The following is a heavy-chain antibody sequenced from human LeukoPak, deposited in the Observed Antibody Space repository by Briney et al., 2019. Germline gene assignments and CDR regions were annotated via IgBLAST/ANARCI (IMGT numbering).Heavy chain of an antibody. V-gene: IGHV3-30-3*01. CDR1: GFTFSSNA. CDR3: AREEWYYFDY. D-gene: IGHD3-3*01. CDR2: ISYDGSNK. J-gene: IGHJ4*02. Sequence: GGSLRLSCAASGFTFSSNAMSWVRQAPGKGLEWVAVISYDGSNKYYEDSVKGRFTISRDNSKNTLYLQMNSLRAEDMAVYYCAREEWYYFDYWGQGTLVTVSS.